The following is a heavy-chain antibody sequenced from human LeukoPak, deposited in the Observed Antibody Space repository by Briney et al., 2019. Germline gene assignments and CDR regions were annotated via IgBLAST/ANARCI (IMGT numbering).Heavy chain of an antibody. CDR3: AKRETRATHGMDV. J-gene: IGHJ6*02. V-gene: IGHV3-33*06. CDR2: VWYDGKNK. Sequence: GGSLRLSCAASGFTFSSYGIHWVRQAPGKGLEWVAVVWYDGKNKFYGDSVKGRFTISRDNSKNTVDLQMNSLRVEDTAVYYCAKRETRATHGMDVWGQGTTVTVSS. D-gene: IGHD1-26*01. CDR1: GFTFSSYG.